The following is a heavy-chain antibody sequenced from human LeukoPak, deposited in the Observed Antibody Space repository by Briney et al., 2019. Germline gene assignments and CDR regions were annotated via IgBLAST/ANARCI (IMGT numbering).Heavy chain of an antibody. CDR3: AREIDRDGYNRFFDY. V-gene: IGHV1-3*01. CDR1: GYTFTTYT. CDR2: INAGNGNT. D-gene: IGHD5-24*01. Sequence: GASVKVSCKASGYTFTTYTMHWVRQAPGQRLEWMGWINAGNGNTKYSQKFQGRVTITRDTSASTAYMDLSSLRSEDTAVYYCAREIDRDGYNRFFDYRGQGILVTVSS. J-gene: IGHJ4*02.